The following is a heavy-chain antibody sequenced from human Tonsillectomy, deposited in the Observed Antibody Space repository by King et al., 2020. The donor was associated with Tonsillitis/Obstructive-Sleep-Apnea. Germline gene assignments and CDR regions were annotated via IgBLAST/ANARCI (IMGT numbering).Heavy chain of an antibody. D-gene: IGHD5-24*01. V-gene: IGHV3-30*04. CDR1: GFTFSSYA. J-gene: IGHJ4*02. Sequence: LQLVQSGGGVVQPGRSLRLSCAASGFTFSSYAMHWVRQAPGKGLEWVAVISYDGSNKYYADSVKGRFTISRDNSKNTLYLQMNSLRAEDTAVYYCARVPTREMGAKGGYFDYWGQGTLVTVSS. CDR3: ARVPTREMGAKGGYFDY. CDR2: ISYDGSNK.